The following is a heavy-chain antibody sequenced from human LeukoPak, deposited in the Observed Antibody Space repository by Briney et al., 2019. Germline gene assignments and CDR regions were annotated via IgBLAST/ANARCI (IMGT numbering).Heavy chain of an antibody. CDR3: AKSPRGSWYPFDY. Sequence: SGGSLRLSCAASGFTLSSYAMSWVRQAPGKGLEWVSAISGSGGGTYYADSVKGRFTISRDNSKNTLYLQMNSLRAEDTAVYYCAKSPRGSWYPFDYWGQGTLVTVSS. D-gene: IGHD6-13*01. J-gene: IGHJ4*02. V-gene: IGHV3-23*01. CDR1: GFTLSSYA. CDR2: ISGSGGGT.